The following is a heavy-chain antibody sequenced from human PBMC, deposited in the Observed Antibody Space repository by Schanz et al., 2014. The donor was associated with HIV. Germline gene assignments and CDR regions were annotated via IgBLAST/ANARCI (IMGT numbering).Heavy chain of an antibody. CDR2: ISAYNGNT. D-gene: IGHD6-25*01. CDR1: GYTLTNYG. Sequence: QVQLMQSGAEMKKPGASVKVSCKASGYTLTNYGISWVRQAPGQGLEWMGWISAYNGNTNSAQKFQGRVTMTTDTSTSTAYMELTSLRSEDTAVYFCATCGYGSDPAYFDNWGQGTLVTVSS. V-gene: IGHV1-18*01. CDR3: ATCGYGSDPAYFDN. J-gene: IGHJ4*02.